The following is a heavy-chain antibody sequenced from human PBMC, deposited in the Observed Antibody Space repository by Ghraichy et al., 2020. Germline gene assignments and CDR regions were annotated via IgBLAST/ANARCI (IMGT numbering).Heavy chain of an antibody. D-gene: IGHD4-17*01. CDR3: ARPRTVTTLYYFDY. CDR1: GGSFSGYY. J-gene: IGHJ4*02. V-gene: IGHV4-34*01. Sequence: SETLSLTCAVYGGSFSGYYWSWIRQPPGKGLEWIGEINHSGSTNYNPSLKSRVTISVDTSKNQFSLKLSSVTAADTAVYYCARPRTVTTLYYFDYWGQGTLVTVSS. CDR2: INHSGST.